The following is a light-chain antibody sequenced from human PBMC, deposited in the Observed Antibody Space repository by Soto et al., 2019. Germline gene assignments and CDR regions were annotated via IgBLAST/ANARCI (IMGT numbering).Light chain of an antibody. CDR2: RNN. V-gene: IGLV1-47*01. CDR1: SSNIGSNY. Sequence: QSVLTQPPTASGTPGQRVTISCSGSSSNIGSNYVYWYQQLPGTAPKLLIYRNNQRPSGVPVPFSGSMSGTSASLAISGLRSEDEADYYCAALYDSLSAYWVFGAGTQLTVL. J-gene: IGLJ3*02. CDR3: AALYDSLSAYWV.